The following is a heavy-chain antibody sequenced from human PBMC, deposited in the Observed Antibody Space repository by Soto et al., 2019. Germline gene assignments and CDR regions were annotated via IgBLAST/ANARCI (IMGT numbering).Heavy chain of an antibody. CDR3: ARRAGGQGYSSSDAFDI. V-gene: IGHV5-10-1*03. CDR1: GYSFTSYW. CDR2: IDPSDSYT. D-gene: IGHD6-6*01. J-gene: IGHJ3*02. Sequence: EVQLVQSGAEVKKPGESLRISCKGSGYSFTSYWISWVRQMPGKGLEWMGRIDPSDSYTNYSPSFQGHVTISADKSISTAYLQWSSLKASDTAMYYCARRAGGQGYSSSDAFDIWGQGTMVTVSS.